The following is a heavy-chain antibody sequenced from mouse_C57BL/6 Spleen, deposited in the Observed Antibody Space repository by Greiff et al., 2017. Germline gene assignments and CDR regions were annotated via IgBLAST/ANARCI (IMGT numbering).Heavy chain of an antibody. CDR2: ILPGSGST. CDR1: GYTFTGYW. Sequence: QVQLQQSGAELMKPGASVKLSCKATGYTFTGYWIEWVKQRPGHGLEWIGEILPGSGSTNYNEKFKGKATFTADTSSNTAYMQRSSLTTEDSAIYYGARAYGTYLRTRYFDYWGQGTTLTVSS. D-gene: IGHD1-1*01. CDR3: ARAYGTYLRTRYFDY. V-gene: IGHV1-9*01. J-gene: IGHJ2*01.